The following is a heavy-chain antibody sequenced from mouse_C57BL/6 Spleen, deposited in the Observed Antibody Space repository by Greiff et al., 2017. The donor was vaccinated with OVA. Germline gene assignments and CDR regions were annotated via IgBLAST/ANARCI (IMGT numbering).Heavy chain of an antibody. CDR3: AREWDGFAY. Sequence: QVQLQQSGAELVRPGTSVKLSCKASGYTFTSYWMHWVKQRPGQGLEWIGVIDPSDSYTNYNQKFKGKATLTVDTSSSTAYMQLSSLTSEDSAVYYCAREWDGFAYWGQGTLVTVSA. D-gene: IGHD4-1*01. J-gene: IGHJ3*01. CDR1: GYTFTSYW. CDR2: IDPSDSYT. V-gene: IGHV1-59*01.